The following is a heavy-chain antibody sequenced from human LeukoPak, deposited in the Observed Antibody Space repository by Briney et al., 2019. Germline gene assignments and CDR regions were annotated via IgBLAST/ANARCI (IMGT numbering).Heavy chain of an antibody. V-gene: IGHV4-34*01. D-gene: IGHD6-19*01. CDR3: ARGSGWYGIDY. CDR2: INHSGST. J-gene: IGHJ4*02. CDR1: GGSSSGYY. Sequence: SETLSLTCAVYGGSSSGYYWSWIRQPPGKGLEWIGEINHSGSTNYNPSLKSRVTISVDTSKNQFSLKLSSVTAADTAVYYCARGSGWYGIDYWGQGTLVTVSS.